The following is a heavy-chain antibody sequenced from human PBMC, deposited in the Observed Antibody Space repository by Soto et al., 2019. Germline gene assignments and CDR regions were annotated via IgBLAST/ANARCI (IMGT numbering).Heavy chain of an antibody. D-gene: IGHD6-13*01. CDR3: ARDLSPDSSSWYLPYGMDV. CDR2: IYYSGST. V-gene: IGHV4-59*01. J-gene: IGHJ6*02. CDR1: GGSISSYY. Sequence: PSETLSLTCTVSGGSISSYYWSWIRQPPGKGLEWIGYIYYSGSTNYNPSLKSRVTISVDTSKNQFSLKLSSVTAADTAVYYCARDLSPDSSSWYLPYGMDVWGQGTTVTVSS.